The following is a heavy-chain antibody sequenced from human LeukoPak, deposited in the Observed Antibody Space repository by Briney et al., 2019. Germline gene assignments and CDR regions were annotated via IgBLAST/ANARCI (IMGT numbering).Heavy chain of an antibody. V-gene: IGHV1-8*01. CDR1: GYTFTSYD. D-gene: IGHD2-2*01. CDR2: MNPNSGNT. J-gene: IGHJ6*03. CDR3: ARGCSSTTCYRGLGDYYYYYYMDV. Sequence: ASVKVSCKAFGYTFTSYDINWVRQATGQGLEWMGWMNPNSGNTGYAQKFQGRVTMTRNTSISTAYMELSSLRSEDTAVYYCARGCSSTTCYRGLGDYYYYYYMDVWGKGTTVTVSS.